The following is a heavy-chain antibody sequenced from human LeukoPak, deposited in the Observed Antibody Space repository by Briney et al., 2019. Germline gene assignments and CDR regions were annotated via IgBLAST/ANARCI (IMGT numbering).Heavy chain of an antibody. CDR3: TRGGELMNF. CDR2: IYTSGTT. V-gene: IGHV4-61*02. CDR1: GASVNSGNYY. D-gene: IGHD1-26*01. J-gene: IGHJ4*02. Sequence: PSETLSLTCTVTGASVNSGNYYWTWIRQPAGKRLEWIGRIYTSGTTNYNPSLKSRVTISIDASKNQFSLRLSSVTAADTAVYYCTRGGELMNFWGQGTLVTVSS.